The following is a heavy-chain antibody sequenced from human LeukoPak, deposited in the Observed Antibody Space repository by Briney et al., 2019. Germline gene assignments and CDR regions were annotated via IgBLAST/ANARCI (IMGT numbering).Heavy chain of an antibody. V-gene: IGHV3-23*01. CDR2: IGIRSLTP. CDR1: GFTFSNYA. Sequence: PGGSLRLSCAASGFTFSNYAMTWVRQAPGRGLEWVSAIGIRSLTPTYAQSVKGRFTISRDDSKNSLYLQMNSLRAEDTAVYYCLGYCSGGSCVYWGQGTLVTVSS. CDR3: LGYCSGGSCVY. D-gene: IGHD2-15*01. J-gene: IGHJ4*02.